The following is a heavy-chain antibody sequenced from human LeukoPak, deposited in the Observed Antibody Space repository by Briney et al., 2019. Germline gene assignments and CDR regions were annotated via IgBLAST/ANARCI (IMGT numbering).Heavy chain of an antibody. V-gene: IGHV3-23*01. CDR3: AKMKGWRLYDYCMDV. D-gene: IGHD2-15*01. CDR1: GFAFSSFA. CDR2: LTGSGST. J-gene: IGHJ6*03. Sequence: GGSLRLSCVASGFAFSSFAVSWVRQAPGKGLGWVSGLTGSGSTYHADSVKGRFTISRDNSKNTLSLQMNSLRAEDTAVYYCAKMKGWRLYDYCMDVWGKGTTVTVSS.